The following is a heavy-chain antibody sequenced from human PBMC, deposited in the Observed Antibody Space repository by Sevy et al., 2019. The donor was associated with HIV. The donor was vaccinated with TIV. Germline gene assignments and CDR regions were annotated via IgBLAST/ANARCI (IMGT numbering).Heavy chain of an antibody. CDR1: GGSISSSSYY. CDR2: IYYSGST. D-gene: IGHD2-15*01. J-gene: IGHJ5*02. CDR3: ARRYLHCSGGSCLYNWFDP. Sequence: SETLSLTCTVSGGSISSSSYYWGWIRQPPGKGLEWIGSIYYSGSTYYNPSLKSRVTISVDTSKNQFSLKLSSVTAADTAVYYCARRYLHCSGGSCLYNWFDPWGQGTLVTVSS. V-gene: IGHV4-39*01.